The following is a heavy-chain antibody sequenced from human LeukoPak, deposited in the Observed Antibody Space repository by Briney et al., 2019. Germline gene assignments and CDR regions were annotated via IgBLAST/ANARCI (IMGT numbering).Heavy chain of an antibody. D-gene: IGHD6-13*01. Sequence: SETLSLTCTVSGGSISGSSYYWGWIRQPPGKGLEWIGSIYYSGSTYYNPSLKSRVTISVDTSKNQFSLKLSSVTAADTVVYFWAKPKTQLSRLDYWGQGTLVTGSS. CDR1: GGSISGSSYY. CDR3: AKPKTQLSRLDY. V-gene: IGHV4-39*01. J-gene: IGHJ4*02. CDR2: IYYSGST.